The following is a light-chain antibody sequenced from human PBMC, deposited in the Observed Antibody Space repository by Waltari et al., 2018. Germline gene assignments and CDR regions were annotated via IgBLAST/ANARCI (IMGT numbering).Light chain of an antibody. Sequence: EIVLTPSPGTLSLSPGARATLSCRASQSFTRYLAWYQHKPGQAPRLLIYDASTRAAGIADRFSGSGFGTDFTLTISRLEPEDSAVYYCQHYVRLPVTFGQGTKVEIK. J-gene: IGKJ1*01. CDR1: QSFTRY. CDR3: QHYVRLPVT. V-gene: IGKV3-20*01. CDR2: DAS.